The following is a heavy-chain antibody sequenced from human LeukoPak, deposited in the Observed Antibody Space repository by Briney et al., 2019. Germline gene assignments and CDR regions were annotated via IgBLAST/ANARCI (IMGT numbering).Heavy chain of an antibody. CDR3: ARGRNGYNPDY. Sequence: PSETLSLTCTVSGGSISSHYWSWIRQPPGNGLEWIGYIYYSGSTNYNPSLKSRVTISVDTSKNQFSLKLSSVTAADTAVYYCARGRNGYNPDYWGQGTLVTVSS. V-gene: IGHV4-59*11. CDR1: GGSISSHY. CDR2: IYYSGST. J-gene: IGHJ4*02. D-gene: IGHD5-24*01.